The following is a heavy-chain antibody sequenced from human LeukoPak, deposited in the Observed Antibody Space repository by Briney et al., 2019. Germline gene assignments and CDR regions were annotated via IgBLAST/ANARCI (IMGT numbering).Heavy chain of an antibody. CDR2: IIPMFGTT. D-gene: IGHD1-26*01. J-gene: IGHJ3*02. CDR3: ARGWADAFEI. V-gene: IGHV1-69*13. Sequence: SVKVSCKASGGTFSNYAISWVRQAPGQGLEWMGNIIPMFGTTNNAQKFQGRVTITADESTHTAYMELSRLQSEDTAVYYCARGWADAFEIWGQGTMVTVSS. CDR1: GGTFSNYA.